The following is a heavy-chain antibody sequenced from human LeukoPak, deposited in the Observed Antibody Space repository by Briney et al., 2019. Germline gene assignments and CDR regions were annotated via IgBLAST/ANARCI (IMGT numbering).Heavy chain of an antibody. J-gene: IGHJ6*03. Sequence: SETLSLTCTVSGGSISSYYWSWIRQPPGRGLEWIGYIYYSGSTNYNPSLKSRVTISVDTSKNQFSLKLSSVTAADTAVYYCARLRIQLWGDYYYYMDVWGKGTTVTVSS. CDR2: IYYSGST. CDR3: ARLRIQLWGDYYYYMDV. V-gene: IGHV4-59*01. D-gene: IGHD5-18*01. CDR1: GGSISSYY.